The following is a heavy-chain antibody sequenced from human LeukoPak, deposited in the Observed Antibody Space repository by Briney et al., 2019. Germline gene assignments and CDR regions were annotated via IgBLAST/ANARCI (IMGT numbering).Heavy chain of an antibody. Sequence: ASVKVSCKASGDTFSSYAISWVRQAPGQGLEWMGGIIPIFGTANYAQKFQGRVTITADESTSAAYMELSSLRSEDTAVYYCARGGHFTIFGVPQGWFDPWGQGTLVTVSS. J-gene: IGHJ5*02. CDR2: IIPIFGTA. CDR3: ARGGHFTIFGVPQGWFDP. D-gene: IGHD3-3*01. CDR1: GDTFSSYA. V-gene: IGHV1-69*01.